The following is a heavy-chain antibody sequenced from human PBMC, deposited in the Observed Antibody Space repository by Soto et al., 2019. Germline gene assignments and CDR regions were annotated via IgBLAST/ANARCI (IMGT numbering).Heavy chain of an antibody. V-gene: IGHV3-13*01. CDR1: GFTFRSYD. CDR3: ARGWLATVGSLSYMDV. J-gene: IGHJ6*03. Sequence: EVQLVESGGGLIQPGGSLRLSCAASGFTFRSYDMHWVRQATGKGLEWVSGIGTAGDTYYQGSVKGRFTISRENAKNSLYLQMNNLRAGDTALYYCARGWLATVGSLSYMDVWGKGTTVTVSS. CDR2: IGTAGDT. D-gene: IGHD6-13*01.